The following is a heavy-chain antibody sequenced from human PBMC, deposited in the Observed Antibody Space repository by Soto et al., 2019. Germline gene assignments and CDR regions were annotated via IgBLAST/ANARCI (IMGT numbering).Heavy chain of an antibody. CDR1: VCSISVFYCY. J-gene: IGHJ4*02. CDR2: IYYSGST. CDR3: ARGAPVATIVDY. Sequence: SETLSLTCTVSVCSISVFYCYWSWIRQPPGNCLEWIGYIYYSGSTYYNPSLKIRVTISVYTSKNQFSLKLSSVTAADTAVYYCARGAPVATIVDYWGQGTLVTVSS. V-gene: IGHV4-30-4*01. D-gene: IGHD5-12*01.